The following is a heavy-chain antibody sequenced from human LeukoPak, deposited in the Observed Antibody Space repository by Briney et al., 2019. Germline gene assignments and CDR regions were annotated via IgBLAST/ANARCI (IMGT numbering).Heavy chain of an antibody. CDR3: TRHAAAAPFDY. D-gene: IGHD6-13*01. J-gene: IGHJ4*02. Sequence: PGGSLRLSCAASGFTFSGSAMHWVRQASGKGLEWVGRIRSKANSYATAYAASAKGRSTISRDDSKNTAYLQMNSLKTEDTAVYYCTRHAAAAPFDYWGQGTLVTVSS. CDR2: IRSKANSYAT. CDR1: GFTFSGSA. V-gene: IGHV3-73*01.